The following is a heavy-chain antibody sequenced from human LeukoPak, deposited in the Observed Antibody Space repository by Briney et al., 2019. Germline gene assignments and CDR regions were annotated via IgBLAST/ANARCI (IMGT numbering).Heavy chain of an antibody. CDR1: GGSISSSSYY. V-gene: IGHV4-39*01. CDR2: IYYSGST. D-gene: IGHD6-13*01. J-gene: IGHJ5*02. Sequence: PSETLSLTCTVSGGSISSSSYYWGWIRQPPGKGLEWIGSIYYSGSTYYNPSLKSRVTISVDTSKNQFSLKLSSVTAADTAVYYCARLSSWPLNWFDPWGQGTLVTVSS. CDR3: ARLSSWPLNWFDP.